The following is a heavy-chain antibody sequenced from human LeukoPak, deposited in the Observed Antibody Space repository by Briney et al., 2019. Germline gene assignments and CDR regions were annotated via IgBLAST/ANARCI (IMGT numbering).Heavy chain of an antibody. CDR2: INPNSGDT. CDR3: ARELVGAEFDY. V-gene: IGHV1-2*06. CDR1: GYTFTGYY. J-gene: IGHJ4*02. Sequence: ASVEVSCKASGYTFTGYYIHWVRQAPGQGLEWMGRINPNSGDTDYAQKFQGRVTMTRDTSISTAYVEFLRLRFDDTAVYYCARELVGAEFDYWGQGTLVTVSS. D-gene: IGHD1-26*01.